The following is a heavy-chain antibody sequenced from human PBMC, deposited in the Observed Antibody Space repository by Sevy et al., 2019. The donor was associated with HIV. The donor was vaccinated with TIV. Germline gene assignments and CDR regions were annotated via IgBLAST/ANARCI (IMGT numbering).Heavy chain of an antibody. J-gene: IGHJ3*02. CDR2: ISGSGGST. CDR3: ANPGPLQWELRAYDAFDI. Sequence: GGSLRLSCAASGFTFSSYAMRWVRQAPGKGLEWVSAISGSGGSTYYADSVKGRFTISRDNSKNTLYLQMNSLRAEDTAVYYCANPGPLQWELRAYDAFDIWGQWTMVTVSS. V-gene: IGHV3-23*01. D-gene: IGHD1-26*01. CDR1: GFTFSSYA.